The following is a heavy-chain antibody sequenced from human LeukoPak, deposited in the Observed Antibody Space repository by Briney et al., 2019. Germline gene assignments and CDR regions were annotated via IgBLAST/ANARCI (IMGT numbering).Heavy chain of an antibody. CDR2: ISGGGGST. Sequence: GGSLRLSCAASGFTFASSAMNWVRQAPGKGLEWVSAISGGGGSTYYADSVKGRFTISRDNSKNTLSQQMNSLRAEDTAVYYCAKGHGYYYYYGMDVWGQGTTVTVSS. CDR3: AKGHGYYYYYGMDV. CDR1: GFTFASSA. J-gene: IGHJ6*02. V-gene: IGHV3-23*01.